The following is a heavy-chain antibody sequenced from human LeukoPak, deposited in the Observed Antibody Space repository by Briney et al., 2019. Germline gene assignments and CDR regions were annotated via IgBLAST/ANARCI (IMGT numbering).Heavy chain of an antibody. CDR1: GFTFSSYG. V-gene: IGHV3-30*18. CDR2: ISYDVGKK. CDR3: AKDDYYDTSGYRD. J-gene: IGHJ4*02. Sequence: GRSLRLSCAASGFTFSSYGMHWVRLAPGKGLEWVAVISYDVGKKYYADSVKGRFTISRDNSKNTLYLQMNSLRAEDTAVYYCAKDDYYDTSGYRDWGQGTLVTVSS. D-gene: IGHD3-22*01.